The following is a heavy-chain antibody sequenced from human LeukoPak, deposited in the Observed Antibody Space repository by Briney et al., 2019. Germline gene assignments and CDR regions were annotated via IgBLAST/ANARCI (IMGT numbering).Heavy chain of an antibody. CDR3: AKDRSSSSPDVFDI. J-gene: IGHJ3*02. Sequence: ASVKVSYKASGYTFTSYGISWARQASGQGLEWMGWISAYNGNTNYAQKLQGRVTITTDESTSTAYMELSSLRSEDTAVYYCAKDRSSSSPDVFDIWGQGTMVTVSS. D-gene: IGHD6-6*01. CDR2: ISAYNGNT. CDR1: GYTFTSYG. V-gene: IGHV1-18*01.